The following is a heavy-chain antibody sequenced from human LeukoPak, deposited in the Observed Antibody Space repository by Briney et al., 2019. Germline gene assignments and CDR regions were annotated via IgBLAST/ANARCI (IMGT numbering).Heavy chain of an antibody. Sequence: ASVKVSYKASGYTFSSYGITWVRQAPGQGLEWMGWISAYSGKTNSAQKLQGRVTLTTDTSTSTAYMELRRLRSDDTAVYYCVSLTAYSGYVLMGCEYWGQGTLVTVSS. CDR3: VSLTAYSGYVLMGCEY. CDR2: ISAYSGKT. J-gene: IGHJ4*02. V-gene: IGHV1-18*01. D-gene: IGHD5-12*01. CDR1: GYTFSSYG.